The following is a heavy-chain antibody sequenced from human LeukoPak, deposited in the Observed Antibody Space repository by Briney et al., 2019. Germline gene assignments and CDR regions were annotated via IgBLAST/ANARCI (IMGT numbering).Heavy chain of an antibody. CDR2: IYPGDSDN. CDR1: GYSFTSYW. CDR3: ASRYCSGGTCYLN. D-gene: IGHD2-15*01. Sequence: GESLKISCKGSGYSFTSYWIGWVRQMAGRGLEWMGIIYPGDSDNRYSPSFQGQVTISADKSISTAYLQWSSLKASDTAMYYCASRYCSGGTCYLNWGQGTLVTVYS. V-gene: IGHV5-51*01. J-gene: IGHJ4*02.